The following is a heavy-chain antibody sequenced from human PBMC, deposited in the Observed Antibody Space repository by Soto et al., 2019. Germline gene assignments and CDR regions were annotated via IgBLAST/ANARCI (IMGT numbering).Heavy chain of an antibody. CDR1: GGSISSYY. D-gene: IGHD5-12*01. V-gene: IGHV4-59*01. Sequence: PSETLSLTCTVSGGSISSYYWSWIRQPPGKGLEWIGYIYYSGSTNYNPSLKSRVTISVDTSKNQFSLKLSSVTAADTAVYYCESEHSGYEHDAFDCWGQGTMVTVSS. CDR2: IYYSGST. J-gene: IGHJ3*01. CDR3: ESEHSGYEHDAFDC.